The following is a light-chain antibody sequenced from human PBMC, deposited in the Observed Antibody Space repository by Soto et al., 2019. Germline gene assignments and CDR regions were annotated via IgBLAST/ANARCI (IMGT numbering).Light chain of an antibody. J-gene: IGKJ1*01. CDR3: QQYNNWPWT. CDR2: GAS. CDR1: QSVSSSY. V-gene: IGKV3-20*01. Sequence: EIVLTQSPGTLSLSPGERATLSCRASQSVSSSYLAWYQQKPGQAPRLLIYGASSRATGIPDRFSGSGSGKDFTLTISRLEPEDFGVYYCQQYNNWPWTFGQGTKVDI.